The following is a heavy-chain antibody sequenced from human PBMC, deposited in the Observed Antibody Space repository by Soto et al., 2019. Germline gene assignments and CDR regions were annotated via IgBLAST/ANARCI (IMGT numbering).Heavy chain of an antibody. CDR2: ISAYNGNT. Sequence: KVSCKASGYTFTSYGISWVRQAPGQGLEWMGWISAYNGNTNYAQKLQGRVTMTTDTSTSTAYMELRSLRSDDTAVYYCARDGITIFGVVTPWNYYGMDVWGQGTTVTVSS. D-gene: IGHD3-3*01. J-gene: IGHJ6*02. V-gene: IGHV1-18*01. CDR1: GYTFTSYG. CDR3: ARDGITIFGVVTPWNYYGMDV.